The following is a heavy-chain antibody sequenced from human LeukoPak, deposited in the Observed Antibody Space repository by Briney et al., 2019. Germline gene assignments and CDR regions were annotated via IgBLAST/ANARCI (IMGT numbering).Heavy chain of an antibody. D-gene: IGHD6-19*01. Sequence: GGSLRLSCAGSGFIFNNYAMHWVRQPPGKGLEWVSGISWNSGSIDYADSVKGRFAISRDNAKNSLYLQMNSLRVEDTAFYYCAKDNRRHYTSGPNPDSLHWGQGALVTVSS. V-gene: IGHV3-9*01. J-gene: IGHJ4*02. CDR2: ISWNSGSI. CDR3: AKDNRRHYTSGPNPDSLH. CDR1: GFIFNNYA.